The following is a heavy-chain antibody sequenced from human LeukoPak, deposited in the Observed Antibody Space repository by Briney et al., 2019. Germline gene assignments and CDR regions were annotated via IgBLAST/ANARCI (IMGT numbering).Heavy chain of an antibody. D-gene: IGHD5-18*01. CDR2: IYSGGST. J-gene: IGHJ3*02. CDR3: ARVKTAMVDDAFDI. CDR1: GFTVSSNY. V-gene: IGHV3-53*01. Sequence: TGGSLRLSCAASGFTVSSNYMSWVRQAPGKGLEWVSVIYSGGSTYYADSVKGRFTISRDNSKNTLYLQMNSLRAEDTAVYCCARVKTAMVDDAFDIWGQGTMVTVSS.